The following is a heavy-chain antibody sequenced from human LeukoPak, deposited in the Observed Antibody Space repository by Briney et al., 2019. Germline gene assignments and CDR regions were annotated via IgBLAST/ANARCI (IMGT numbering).Heavy chain of an antibody. V-gene: IGHV3-30-3*01. CDR3: ARGDCYDSSGYYFNWFDP. D-gene: IGHD3-22*01. Sequence: GGSLRLSCAASGFTFSSYAMSWVRQAPGKGLEWVAVISYDGSNKYYADSVKGRFTISRDNSKNTLYLQMNSLRAEDTAVYYCARGDCYDSSGYYFNWFDPWGQGTLVTVSS. CDR2: ISYDGSNK. J-gene: IGHJ5*02. CDR1: GFTFSSYA.